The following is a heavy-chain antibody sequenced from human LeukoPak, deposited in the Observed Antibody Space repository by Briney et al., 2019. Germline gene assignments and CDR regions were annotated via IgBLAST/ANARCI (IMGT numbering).Heavy chain of an antibody. J-gene: IGHJ4*02. CDR1: GGSISSGDYY. D-gene: IGHD7-27*01. Sequence: SQTLSLTCTVSGGSISSGDYYWGWIRQPPGKALSGVGYIYYSGSTYYNPSLKSRVTISVDTSKNQFSLKLSSVTAADTAVYYCARVGRPALGIGGLFDYWGQGTLATVSS. CDR3: ARVGRPALGIGGLFDY. V-gene: IGHV4-30-4*08. CDR2: IYYSGST.